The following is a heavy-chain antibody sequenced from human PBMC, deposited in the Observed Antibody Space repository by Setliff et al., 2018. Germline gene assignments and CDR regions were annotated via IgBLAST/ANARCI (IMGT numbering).Heavy chain of an antibody. CDR3: ARDSFFGDDYYDSSGYFSDPQPNYYYYYMDV. J-gene: IGHJ6*03. D-gene: IGHD3-22*01. CDR1: GGTFSSYA. V-gene: IGHV1-69*13. Sequence: SVKVSCKASGGTFSSYAISWVRQAPGQGLEWMGGIIPIFGTANYAQKFQGRVTITADESTSTAYMELSSLRSEDTAVYYCARDSFFGDDYYDSSGYFSDPQPNYYYYYMDVWGKGTTVTVSS. CDR2: IIPIFGTA.